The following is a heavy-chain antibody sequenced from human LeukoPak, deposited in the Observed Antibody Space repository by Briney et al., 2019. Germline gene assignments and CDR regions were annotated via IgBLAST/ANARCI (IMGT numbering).Heavy chain of an antibody. V-gene: IGHV4-39*01. CDR3: ARHRAYWVRSTTRAEDFDY. CDR1: GGSISTSSYY. J-gene: IGHJ4*02. D-gene: IGHD2-2*01. Sequence: SETLSLTCTVSGGSISTSSYYWGWIRQPPGKGLEWIRSIYSSGSTYDNPSLKSRVTISVDTAKTQLSLRLRSVTAADTAVYYCARHRAYWVRSTTRAEDFDYWGQGTLVTVSS. CDR2: IYSSGST.